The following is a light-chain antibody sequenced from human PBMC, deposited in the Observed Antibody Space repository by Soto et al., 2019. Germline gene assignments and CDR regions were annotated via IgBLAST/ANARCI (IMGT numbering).Light chain of an antibody. CDR1: NSDVGSYSY. V-gene: IGLV2-14*01. CDR3: SSYTSSNTYV. J-gene: IGLJ1*01. CDR2: DVT. Sequence: QSALTQPASVSGSPGQSITISCTGTNSDVGSYSYVSWIQQHPGKAPKLMIYDVTNRPSGVSNRFSGSKSGNTASLTISGLQAEDEADYYCSSYTSSNTYVFGTGTKLTVL.